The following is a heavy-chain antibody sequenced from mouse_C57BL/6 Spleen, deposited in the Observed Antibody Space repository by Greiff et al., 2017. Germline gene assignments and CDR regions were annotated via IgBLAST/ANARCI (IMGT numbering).Heavy chain of an antibody. V-gene: IGHV1-39*01. CDR3: ARERITTVVSPFDY. CDR2: INPNNGTT. CDR1: GYSFTDYN. Sequence: EVQLQQSGPELVKPGASVKISCKASGYSFTDYNMNWVKQSNGKSLEWIGVINPNNGTTSYNQKFKGKATLTVDPSSSTAYMQLNILTSEDSAVYYCARERITTVVSPFDYWGQGTTLTVSS. D-gene: IGHD1-1*01. J-gene: IGHJ2*01.